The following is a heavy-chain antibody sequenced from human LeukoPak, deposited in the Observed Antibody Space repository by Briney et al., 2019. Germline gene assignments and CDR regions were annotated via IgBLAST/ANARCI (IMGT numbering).Heavy chain of an antibody. CDR1: GFTFSSYE. Sequence: GGSLRLSCAASGFTFSSYEMHWVRQAPGKGREWVSYISSSGSTIYYADSVKGRFTISRDNAKNSLYLQMNSLRAEGTAVYYCARDLGSIAVAGFDAFDIWGQGTMVTVSS. J-gene: IGHJ3*02. CDR2: ISSSGSTI. V-gene: IGHV3-48*03. D-gene: IGHD6-19*01. CDR3: ARDLGSIAVAGFDAFDI.